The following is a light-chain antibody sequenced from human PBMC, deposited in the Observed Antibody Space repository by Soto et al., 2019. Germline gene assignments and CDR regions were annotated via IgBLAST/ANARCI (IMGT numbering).Light chain of an antibody. Sequence: QSVLTQPHSVSGAPGQRVTIYCTGSSSNIGAGYDVHWYQQLPGTAPKLLIYGNSNRPSGVPDRFSGSKSGTSASLAITGLQAEDEADYYCQSYDSSLSGSGVFGGGTQLTVL. CDR2: GNS. CDR3: QSYDSSLSGSGV. V-gene: IGLV1-40*01. J-gene: IGLJ2*01. CDR1: SSNIGAGYD.